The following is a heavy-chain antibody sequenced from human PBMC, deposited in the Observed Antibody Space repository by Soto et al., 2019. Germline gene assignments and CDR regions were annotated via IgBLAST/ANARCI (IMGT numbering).Heavy chain of an antibody. V-gene: IGHV1-69*13. CDR3: ARDVVRSTAGDS. D-gene: IGHD2-15*01. J-gene: IGHJ4*02. Sequence: SVKVSCKASGGTFSTSSFVWVRQGPGQGLEWMGGIIPIFTRTNFAQKFQGRVTFSADESTRTTYMELRSLTSEDTAIYYCARDVVRSTAGDSWGQGTLVTV. CDR2: IIPIFTRT. CDR1: GGTFSTSS.